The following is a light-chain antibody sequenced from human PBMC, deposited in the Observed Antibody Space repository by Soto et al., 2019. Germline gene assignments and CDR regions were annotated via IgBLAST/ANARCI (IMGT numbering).Light chain of an antibody. CDR3: SSYTGSNIRYV. CDR2: EVS. J-gene: IGLJ1*01. CDR1: SNDVGGYNY. V-gene: IGLV2-14*01. Sequence: QSVLTQPASVSGSPGQSITISCTGTSNDVGGYNYLSWYQHHPGKAPKLMIYEVSDRPSGVSNRFSGSESGNTASLTISGLQAEDEADYYCSSYTGSNIRYVFGTGTKVTVL.